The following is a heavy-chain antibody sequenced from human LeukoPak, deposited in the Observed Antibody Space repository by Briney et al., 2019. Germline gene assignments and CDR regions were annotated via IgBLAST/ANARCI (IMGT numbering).Heavy chain of an antibody. CDR1: GFTFSSYA. CDR3: AKVPLKYNWNDGWNWFDP. D-gene: IGHD1-20*01. CDR2: ISGSGGST. V-gene: IGHV3-23*01. J-gene: IGHJ5*02. Sequence: GGSLRLSCAASGFTFSSYAMSWDRQAPGKGLEWVSAISGSGGSTYYADSVKGRFTISRDNSKNTLYLQMNSLRAEDTAVYYCAKVPLKYNWNDGWNWFDPWGQGTLVTVSS.